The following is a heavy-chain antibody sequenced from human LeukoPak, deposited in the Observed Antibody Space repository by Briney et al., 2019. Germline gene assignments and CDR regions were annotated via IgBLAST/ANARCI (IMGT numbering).Heavy chain of an antibody. CDR1: EFTFSSYS. CDR2: INHSGST. V-gene: IGHV4-34*01. D-gene: IGHD3-16*02. CDR3: ARGGRYVWGSYRPVSWFDP. J-gene: IGHJ5*02. Sequence: PGGSLRLSCAASEFTFSSYSMSWIRQPPGKGLEWIGEINHSGSTNYNPSLKSRVTISVDTSKNQFSLKLSSVTAADTAVYYCARGGRYVWGSYRPVSWFDPWGQGTLVTVSS.